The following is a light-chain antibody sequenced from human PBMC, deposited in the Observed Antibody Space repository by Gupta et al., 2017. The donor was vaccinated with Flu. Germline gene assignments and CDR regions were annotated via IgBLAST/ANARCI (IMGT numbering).Light chain of an antibody. CDR2: EAS. CDR3: QQYDSVPRT. Sequence: GDTVSMTCWDSQSNRIWLAWYQQKPGQAPKLLIYEASSLESGVPERFSGSGSGTDFTLTISSLQPEDFATYYCQQYDSVPRTFGHGTKVEI. CDR1: QSNRIW. J-gene: IGKJ1*01. V-gene: IGKV1-5*01.